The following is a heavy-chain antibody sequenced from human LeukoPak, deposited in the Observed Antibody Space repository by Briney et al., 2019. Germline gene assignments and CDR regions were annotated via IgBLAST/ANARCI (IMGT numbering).Heavy chain of an antibody. CDR2: MNPNSGNT. CDR3: ARVMEHDFWSGPNDGNYYYGMDV. V-gene: IGHV1-8*01. D-gene: IGHD3-3*01. CDR1: GYTFTSYD. Sequence: GASVKVSCKASGYTFTSYDINWVRQATGQGLEWMGRMNPNSGNTGYAQKFQGRVTMTRNTSISTAYMELSSLRSEDAAVYYCARVMEHDFWSGPNDGNYYYGMDVWGQGTTVTVSS. J-gene: IGHJ6*02.